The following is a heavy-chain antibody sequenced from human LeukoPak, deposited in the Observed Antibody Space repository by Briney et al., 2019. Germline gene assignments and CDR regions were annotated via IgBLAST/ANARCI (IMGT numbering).Heavy chain of an antibody. CDR1: GFTFSGYW. J-gene: IGHJ6*02. CDR2: INQDGGEK. D-gene: IGHD3-9*01. Sequence: GGSLRLSCAASGFTFSGYWMSWLRQAPGKGLEWVANINQDGGEKYYVDSVKGRFTISRNNAKNSLYLQMNSLTAEDTAVYYCARSIGLTGGGVDVGGQGSTVTV. V-gene: IGHV3-7*03. CDR3: ARSIGLTGGGVDV.